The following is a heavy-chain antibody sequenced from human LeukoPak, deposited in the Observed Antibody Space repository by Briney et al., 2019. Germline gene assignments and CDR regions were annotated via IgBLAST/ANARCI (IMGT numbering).Heavy chain of an antibody. D-gene: IGHD5-24*01. J-gene: IGHJ3*02. V-gene: IGHV4-34*01. CDR3: ARRGRWLQLRAFDI. CDR1: GGSISSYY. CDR2: INHSGST. Sequence: PSETLSLTCTVSGGSISSYYWSWIRQPPGKGLEWIGEINHSGSTNYNPSLESRVTISVDTSKNQFSLKLSSVTAADTAVYYCARRGRWLQLRAFDIWGQGTMVTVSS.